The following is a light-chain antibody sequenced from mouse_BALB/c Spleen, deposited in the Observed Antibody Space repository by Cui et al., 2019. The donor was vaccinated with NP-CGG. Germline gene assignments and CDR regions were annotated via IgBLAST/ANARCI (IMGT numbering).Light chain of an antibody. CDR3: ALWYSNHWV. Sequence: DALTPASALTTSPGETVTLTCRSSTGAVTTNNYANWVQEKPDHLFTGLIGGTNNRAPGVPARFSGSLIGDKAALTITGAQTGDEAIYFCALWYSNHWVFGGGTKLTVL. V-gene: IGLV1*01. CDR2: GTN. J-gene: IGLJ1*01. CDR1: TGAVTTNNY.